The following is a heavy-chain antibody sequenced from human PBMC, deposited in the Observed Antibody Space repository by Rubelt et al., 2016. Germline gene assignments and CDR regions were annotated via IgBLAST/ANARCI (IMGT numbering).Heavy chain of an antibody. CDR1: GGSFSGYY. CDR2: INHSGST. CDR3: ARGYGSGTYWFDY. V-gene: IGHV4-34*01. Sequence: QVELQQWGAGLLKPSETLSLTCAVYGGSFSGYYWSWIRQPPGKGLEWIGEINHSGSTNYNQSLKSRVTISVDTSKNHYSLRLISVTAADTAVYYCARGYGSGTYWFDYWGQGTLVTVSS. J-gene: IGHJ4*02. D-gene: IGHD3-10*01.